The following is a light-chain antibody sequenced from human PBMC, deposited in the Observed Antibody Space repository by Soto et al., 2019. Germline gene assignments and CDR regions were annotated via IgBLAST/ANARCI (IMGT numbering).Light chain of an antibody. Sequence: DIQMTQSPSSVSASVGDRVTITCRASQGISSWLAWYQQKPGKAPNLLIYAASSLHSGVPSRFSGSGSGTEFTLTISRLQPDDVATYYCLQYSSHSWTFGQGTKVDIK. V-gene: IGKV1D-16*01. J-gene: IGKJ1*01. CDR3: LQYSSHSWT. CDR1: QGISSW. CDR2: AAS.